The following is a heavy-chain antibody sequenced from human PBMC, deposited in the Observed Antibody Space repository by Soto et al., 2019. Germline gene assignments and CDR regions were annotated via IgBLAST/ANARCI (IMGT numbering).Heavy chain of an antibody. D-gene: IGHD3-22*01. V-gene: IGHV2-70*01. J-gene: IGHJ3*02. CDR2: IDWDDDK. CDR3: ARRRRYYDSSGYRDDAFDI. CDR1: GFSLSTSGMC. Sequence: SGPTLVNPTQTLTLTCTVSGFSLSTSGMCVSWIRQTPGKALEWLALIDWDDDKYYSTSLKTRLTISKDTSKNQVVLTMTNMDPVDTATYYCARRRRYYDSSGYRDDAFDIWGQGAMVTVSS.